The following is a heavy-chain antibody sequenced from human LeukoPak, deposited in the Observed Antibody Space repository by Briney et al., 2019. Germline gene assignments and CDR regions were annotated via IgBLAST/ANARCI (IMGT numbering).Heavy chain of an antibody. D-gene: IGHD2-21*02. Sequence: GGSLRLSCAASGFTFSSYGMSWVRQAPGKGLEWVSAISGSGGSTYYADSVKGRFTISRDNSKNTLYLQMNSLRAEDTAVYFCTAADLRRAAYYYYYMDVWGKGTTVTVSS. CDR1: GFTFSSYG. V-gene: IGHV3-23*01. CDR2: ISGSGGST. J-gene: IGHJ6*03. CDR3: TAADLRRAAYYYYYMDV.